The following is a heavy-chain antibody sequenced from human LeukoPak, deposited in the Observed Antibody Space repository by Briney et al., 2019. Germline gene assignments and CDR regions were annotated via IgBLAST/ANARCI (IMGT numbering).Heavy chain of an antibody. J-gene: IGHJ3*02. CDR3: AREVYWAFDI. Sequence: SETLSLTCTVSGSSISRYYWSWIRQPPGKGLEWVGYISHSGTTYYSPSLQSRLTISVDTSKNQFSLKLTSVTAADTAIYYCAREVYWAFDIWGQGTMVAVSS. CDR2: ISHSGTT. CDR1: GSSISRYY. D-gene: IGHD2-15*01. V-gene: IGHV4-30-4*08.